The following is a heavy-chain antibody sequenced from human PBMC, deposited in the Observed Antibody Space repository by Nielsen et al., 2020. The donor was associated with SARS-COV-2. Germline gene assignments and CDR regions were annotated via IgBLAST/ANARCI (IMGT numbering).Heavy chain of an antibody. D-gene: IGHD5-18*01. CDR1: GFTFRSYA. J-gene: IGHJ4*02. CDR2: ISGSGGST. Sequence: GESLKISCAASGFTFRSYAMSWVRQAPGKGLEWVSAISGSGGSTYYADSVKGRFTISRDNAKNSLYLQMNSLRAEDTAVYYCARFFGYSYGSDYWGQGTLVTVSS. CDR3: ARFFGYSYGSDY. V-gene: IGHV3-23*01.